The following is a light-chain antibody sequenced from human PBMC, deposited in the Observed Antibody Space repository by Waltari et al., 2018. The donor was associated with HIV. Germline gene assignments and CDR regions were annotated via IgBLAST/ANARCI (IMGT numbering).Light chain of an antibody. J-gene: IGLJ2*01. CDR1: SSNIGGNY. V-gene: IGLV1-47*01. Sequence: QSVLTQPPSASGTPGQRVTISCSGSSSNIGGNYVYWYQQLPGTAPKHLIYRNNQRPSGVPERFSGSKSGTSASMAISGLRSEDEADYYCASWDDSLSGYVVFGGGTKLTVL. CDR3: ASWDDSLSGYVV. CDR2: RNN.